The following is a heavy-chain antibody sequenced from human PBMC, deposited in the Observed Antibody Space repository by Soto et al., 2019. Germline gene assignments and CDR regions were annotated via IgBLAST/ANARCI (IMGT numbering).Heavy chain of an antibody. D-gene: IGHD5-12*01. Sequence: GGSLRLSCAASGFTFSSYAMSWVRQAPGKGLEWVSAISGSGGSTYYADSVKGRFTISRDNSKNTLYLQMNSLRAEDTAVYYCAKDRIGWRYIDEAIYSGWAAGDYWGQGTLVTAPQ. V-gene: IGHV3-23*01. CDR1: GFTFSSYA. CDR2: ISGSGGST. J-gene: IGHJ4*02. CDR3: AKDRIGWRYIDEAIYSGWAAGDY.